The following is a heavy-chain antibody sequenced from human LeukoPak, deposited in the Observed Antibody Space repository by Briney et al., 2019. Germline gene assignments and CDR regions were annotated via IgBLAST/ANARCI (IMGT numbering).Heavy chain of an antibody. Sequence: GGSLRLSCAASGFTFSNYAMNWVRQAPGKGLEWVSGVSGGGRSTYYADSVKGRFTISRDNSKNTLYLQMNSLRAEDTAVYYCARDPVAVTGTFYFDYWGQGTLVTVSS. CDR1: GFTFSNYA. CDR2: VSGGGRST. J-gene: IGHJ4*02. V-gene: IGHV3-23*01. D-gene: IGHD6-19*01. CDR3: ARDPVAVTGTFYFDY.